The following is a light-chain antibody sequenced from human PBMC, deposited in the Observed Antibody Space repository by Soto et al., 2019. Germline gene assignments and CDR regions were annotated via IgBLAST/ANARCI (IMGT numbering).Light chain of an antibody. CDR2: GAS. CDR1: QIVSTN. CDR3: QQYSNWPPWT. Sequence: IVMTQSPATLSVSPGQRATLSCRASQIVSTNLAWYQKKPGQAPRLLIYGASTRATGIPARFSGSGSGTEFTLTISGLQSDDFAVYYCQQYSNWPPWTFGQGTRVDFK. V-gene: IGKV3D-15*01. J-gene: IGKJ1*01.